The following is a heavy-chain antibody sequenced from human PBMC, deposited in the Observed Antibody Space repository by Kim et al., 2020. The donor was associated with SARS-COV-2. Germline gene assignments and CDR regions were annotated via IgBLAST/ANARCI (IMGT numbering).Heavy chain of an antibody. CDR1: GYTFTSYA. CDR3: ARDTPPRHLGYYFDY. V-gene: IGHV1-3*01. Sequence: ASVKVSCKASGYTFTSYAMHWVRQAPGQRLEWMGWINAGNGNTKYSQKFQGRVTITRDTSASTAYMELSSLRSEDTAVYYCARDTPPRHLGYYFDYWGQGTLVTVSS. D-gene: IGHD3-10*01. J-gene: IGHJ4*02. CDR2: INAGNGNT.